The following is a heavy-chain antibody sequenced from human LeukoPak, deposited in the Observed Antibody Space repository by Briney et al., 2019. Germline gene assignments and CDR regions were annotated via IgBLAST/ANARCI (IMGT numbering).Heavy chain of an antibody. CDR3: ARVWGGSYYSPSDY. V-gene: IGHV1-2*02. J-gene: IGHJ4*02. CDR1: GYTFTGYY. Sequence: ASVKVSCKASGYTFTGYYIHWVRQAPGQGLEWMGWINPDNGDTCYAQKFQGKVTMTRDTSISTAYMELRFDDTAVYYCARVWGGSYYSPSDYWGQGTLVTVSS. D-gene: IGHD1-26*01. CDR2: INPDNGDT.